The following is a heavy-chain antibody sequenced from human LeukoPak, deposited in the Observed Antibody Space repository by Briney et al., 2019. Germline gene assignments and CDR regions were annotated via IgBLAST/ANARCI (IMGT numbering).Heavy chain of an antibody. CDR2: IESDDSGS. CDR1: GFTFRNYA. CDR3: AKDSWSKNGIYDAFDI. J-gene: IGHJ3*02. Sequence: PGGSLRLSCAASGFTFRNYAMNWVRQAPGKGLEWVSTIESDDSGSYYTNSVKGRFTISRDNSNNMLSLQMISLRPEDTAVYYCAKDSWSKNGIYDAFDIWGQGTMVTVSS. V-gene: IGHV3-23*01. D-gene: IGHD2-21*01.